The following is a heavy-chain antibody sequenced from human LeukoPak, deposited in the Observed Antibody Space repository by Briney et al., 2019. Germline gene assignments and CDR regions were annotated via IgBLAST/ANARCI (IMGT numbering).Heavy chain of an antibody. CDR3: ARERGVPIGTSRGVVRHYYMDV. CDR1: GVSISSYH. CDR2: VYTSGTT. V-gene: IGHV4-4*07. J-gene: IGHJ6*03. Sequence: SETLSLTCTVSGVSISSYHWSWIRQPAGKGLEWIGRVYTSGTTSFKPSLQSRVTMSLDTSKNQFYLMLRSMTAADTAEYYCARERGVPIGTSRGVVRHYYMDVWGKGITVTVSS. D-gene: IGHD3-10*01.